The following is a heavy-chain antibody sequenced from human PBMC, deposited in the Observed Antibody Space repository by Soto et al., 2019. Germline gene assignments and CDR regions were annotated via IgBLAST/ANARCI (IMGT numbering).Heavy chain of an antibody. Sequence: ASVKVSCKASGGTFSSYAISWVRQAPGQGLEWMGRIIPILGIANYAQKFQGRVTITADKSTSTAYMELSSLRSEDTAVYYCARSYPSIAVAGTWDYWGQGTLVTVSS. D-gene: IGHD6-19*01. CDR2: IIPILGIA. CDR3: ARSYPSIAVAGTWDY. CDR1: GGTFSSYA. V-gene: IGHV1-69*04. J-gene: IGHJ4*02.